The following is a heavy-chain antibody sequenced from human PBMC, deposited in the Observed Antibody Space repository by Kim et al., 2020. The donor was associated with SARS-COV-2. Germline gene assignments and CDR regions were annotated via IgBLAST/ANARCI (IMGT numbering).Heavy chain of an antibody. CDR3: ARDLSAAAAQYG. Sequence: GGSLRLSCAASGFTVSSNYMSWVRQAPGKGLEWVSVIYSGGSTYYADSVKGRFTISRDNSKNTLYLQMNSLRAEDTAVYYCARDLSAAAAQYGWGQGTLGTVSS. CDR1: GFTVSSNY. D-gene: IGHD6-13*01. V-gene: IGHV3-66*01. CDR2: IYSGGST. J-gene: IGHJ4*02.